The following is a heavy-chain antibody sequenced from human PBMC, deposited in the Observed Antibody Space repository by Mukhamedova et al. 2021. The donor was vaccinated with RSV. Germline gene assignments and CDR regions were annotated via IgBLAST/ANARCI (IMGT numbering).Heavy chain of an antibody. J-gene: IGHJ6*03. D-gene: IGHD2-2*01. V-gene: IGHV1-2*02. Sequence: GQGLEWTGWINLNSGGTNYAQKFQGRVIMTRDTSISTAYTELSRLRSDDTAVYYCARDVVEYQLLPDPSYHMVVWVKGTTVTVSS. CDR2: INLNSGGT. CDR3: ARDVVEYQLLPDPSYHMVV.